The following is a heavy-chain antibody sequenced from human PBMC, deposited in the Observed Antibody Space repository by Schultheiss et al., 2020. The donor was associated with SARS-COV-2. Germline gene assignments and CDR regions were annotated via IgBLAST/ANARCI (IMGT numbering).Heavy chain of an antibody. D-gene: IGHD2-21*01. CDR2: ISGSNNNT. V-gene: IGHV3-23*01. CDR3: ASRPVVVEGMDV. J-gene: IGHJ6*02. Sequence: GESLKISCAASGFTFSSYAMSWVRQAPGKGLEWVSAISGSNNNTYYADSVRGRFTISRDNSKNTLYLQMNSLRAEDTAVYYCASRPVVVEGMDVWGQGTTVTVSS. CDR1: GFTFSSYA.